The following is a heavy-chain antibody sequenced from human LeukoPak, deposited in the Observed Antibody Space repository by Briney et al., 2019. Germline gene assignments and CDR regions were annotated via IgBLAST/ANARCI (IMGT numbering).Heavy chain of an antibody. CDR2: IYYSGST. D-gene: IGHD3-22*01. Sequence: SETLSLACTVSGGSISSYYWSWTRQPPGKGLEWIGYIYYSGSTNYNPSLKSRVTISVDTSKNQFSLKLSSVTAADTAVYYCARALRGYYDSSGYYLDYWGQGTLVTVSS. V-gene: IGHV4-59*01. J-gene: IGHJ4*02. CDR1: GGSISSYY. CDR3: ARALRGYYDSSGYYLDY.